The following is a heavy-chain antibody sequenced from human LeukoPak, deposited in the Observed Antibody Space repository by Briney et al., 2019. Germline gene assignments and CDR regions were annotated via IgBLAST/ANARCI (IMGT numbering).Heavy chain of an antibody. D-gene: IGHD2-2*01. CDR2: IYHSGST. V-gene: IGHV4-38-2*02. J-gene: IGHJ5*02. CDR1: GYSISSGYY. Sequence: SETLSLTCTVSGYSISSGYYWGWIRQPPGKGLEWIGSIYHSGSTYYNPSLKSRVTISVDTSKNQFSLKLSSVTAADTAVYYCARGYIVVVPAARYNWFDPWGQGTLVTVSS. CDR3: ARGYIVVVPAARYNWFDP.